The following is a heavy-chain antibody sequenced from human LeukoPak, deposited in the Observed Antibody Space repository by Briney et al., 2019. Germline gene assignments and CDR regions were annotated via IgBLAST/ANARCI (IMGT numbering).Heavy chain of an antibody. Sequence: GGSLRLSCAASGFTFNRYAMHWVRQAPGKGLEWVAFIWYDGSNKYYADSVKGRFTVSRDNPKNTLYLQMNSLRAEDTAVYYCAKDERGYYDSSGFFGAIDYWGQGSLVSVSS. CDR3: AKDERGYYDSSGFFGAIDY. J-gene: IGHJ4*02. CDR2: IWYDGSNK. D-gene: IGHD3-22*01. CDR1: GFTFNRYA. V-gene: IGHV3-30*02.